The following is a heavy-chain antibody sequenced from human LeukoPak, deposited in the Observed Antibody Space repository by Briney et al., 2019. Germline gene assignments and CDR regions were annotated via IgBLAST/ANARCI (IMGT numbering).Heavy chain of an antibody. CDR2: ISGSGGST. CDR3: AKEDIYGSGSYYNVPNYFDY. Sequence: GGSLRLSCAASGFTFSSYAMSWVRQAPGKGLEWVSAISGSGGSTYYADSVKGRFTISRDNSKNTLYLQMNSLRAEDTAVYYCAKEDIYGSGSYYNVPNYFDYWGQGTLVTVSS. D-gene: IGHD3-10*01. J-gene: IGHJ4*02. V-gene: IGHV3-23*01. CDR1: GFTFSSYA.